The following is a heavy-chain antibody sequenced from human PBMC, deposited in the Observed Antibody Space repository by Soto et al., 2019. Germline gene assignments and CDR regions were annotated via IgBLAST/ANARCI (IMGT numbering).Heavy chain of an antibody. D-gene: IGHD2-2*01. CDR2: ISGSSYST. V-gene: IGHV3-23*01. CDR1: GFTFSTYA. CDR3: AKLRFCSSSSCHPYYMDV. J-gene: IGHJ6*03. Sequence: GGSLRLSCVASGFTFSTYAMNWVRQAPGKGLEWVSTISGSSYSTDYADSVKGRFTISRDNSRSTLSLQMNSLRAGDTAVYYCAKLRFCSSSSCHPYYMDVWGKGTTVTVSS.